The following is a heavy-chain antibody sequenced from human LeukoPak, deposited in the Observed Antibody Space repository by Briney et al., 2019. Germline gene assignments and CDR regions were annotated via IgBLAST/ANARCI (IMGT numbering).Heavy chain of an antibody. Sequence: PSETLSLTCAVYGGSFSGYYWSWIRQPPGKGLEWIGEINHSGSTNYNPSLKSRVTISVDTSKNQFSLKLSSVTAADTAVYYCARLAGYSSSWALIYYFYGMDVWGQGTTVTVSS. CDR2: INHSGST. V-gene: IGHV4-34*01. CDR1: GGSFSGYY. D-gene: IGHD6-13*01. J-gene: IGHJ6*02. CDR3: ARLAGYSSSWALIYYFYGMDV.